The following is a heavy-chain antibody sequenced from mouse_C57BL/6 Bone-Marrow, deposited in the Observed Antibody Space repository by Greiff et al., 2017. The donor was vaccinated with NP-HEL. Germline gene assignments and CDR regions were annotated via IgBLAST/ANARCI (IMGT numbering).Heavy chain of an antibody. Sequence: DVQLVESGGGLVKPGGSLKLSCAASGFTFSSYAMSWVRQTPEKRLEWVATISDGGSYTYYPDNVKGRFTISRDNAKNNLYLQMSHLKSEDTAMYYCARRGIHYYGSRQNYFDYWGQGTTLTVSS. CDR3: ARRGIHYYGSRQNYFDY. J-gene: IGHJ2*01. V-gene: IGHV5-4*01. CDR1: GFTFSSYA. D-gene: IGHD1-1*01. CDR2: ISDGGSYT.